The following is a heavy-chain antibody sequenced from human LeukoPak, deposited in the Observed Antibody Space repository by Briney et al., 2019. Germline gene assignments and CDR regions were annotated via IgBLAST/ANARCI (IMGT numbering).Heavy chain of an antibody. CDR2: IIPIFGTA. J-gene: IGHJ3*02. Sequence: SVKVSCKASGGTFSSYAISWVRQAPGQGLEWMGGIIPIFGTANYAQKFQGRVTITADESTSTAYMELSSLRSEDTAVYYCARDGGGAYCGGDCYSDAFDIWGQGTMVTVSS. CDR1: GGTFSSYA. CDR3: ARDGGGAYCGGDCYSDAFDI. V-gene: IGHV1-69*01. D-gene: IGHD2-21*01.